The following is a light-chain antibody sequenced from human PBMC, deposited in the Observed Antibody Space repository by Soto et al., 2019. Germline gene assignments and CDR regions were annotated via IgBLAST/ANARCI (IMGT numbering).Light chain of an antibody. Sequence: EVVLTQSPATLSLSPGERATLSCRASQSVSDYTAWFQQKPGQPPRLVIYEASNRATGIPDRFSGSGSGTDFTLTISSLDPEDFAVYYCQQRNNWPWTFGQGTKVELK. J-gene: IGKJ1*01. CDR2: EAS. V-gene: IGKV3-11*01. CDR1: QSVSDY. CDR3: QQRNNWPWT.